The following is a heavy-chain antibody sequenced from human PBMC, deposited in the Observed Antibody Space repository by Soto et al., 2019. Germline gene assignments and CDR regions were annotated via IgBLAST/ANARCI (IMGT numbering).Heavy chain of an antibody. CDR3: ARDSGYCSGGSCYSLPYFDY. Sequence: PGGSLRLSCAASGFTFSSYGMHWVRQAPGKGLEWVAVIWYDGSNKYYADSVKGRFTISRDNSKNTLYLQMNSLRAEDTAVYYCARDSGYCSGGSCYSLPYFDYWGQGTLVTVSS. V-gene: IGHV3-33*01. J-gene: IGHJ4*02. CDR1: GFTFSSYG. D-gene: IGHD2-15*01. CDR2: IWYDGSNK.